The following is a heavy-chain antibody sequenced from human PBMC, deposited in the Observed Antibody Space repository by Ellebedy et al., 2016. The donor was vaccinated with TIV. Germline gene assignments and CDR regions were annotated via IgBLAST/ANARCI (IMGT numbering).Heavy chain of an antibody. D-gene: IGHD5-18*01. J-gene: IGHJ4*01. CDR3: ARVETWILDY. CDR1: GFTFSRYA. CDR2: ISFDGTNK. V-gene: IGHV3-30-3*01. Sequence: PGGSLRLSCAASGFTFSRYAMHWVRQDPGKGLEWVAGISFDGTNKFYSDSVRGRFTVTRDSSNNTRYLQMNSLRTENTAVYYCARVETWILDYWGHGTLVTVSS.